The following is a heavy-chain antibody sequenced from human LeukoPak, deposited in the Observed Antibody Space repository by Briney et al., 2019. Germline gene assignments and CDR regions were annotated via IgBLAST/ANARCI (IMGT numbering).Heavy chain of an antibody. Sequence: RGSLRLSCAASGFTFSSYAMSWVRQAPGKGLVWVSRINSDGSSTSYADSVKGRFTISRDNAKNTLYLQMNSLRAEDTAVYYCARVRISSVVWFDPWGQGTLVTVSS. CDR1: GFTFSSYA. CDR2: INSDGSST. V-gene: IGHV3-74*01. J-gene: IGHJ5*02. CDR3: ARVRISSVVWFDP. D-gene: IGHD4-23*01.